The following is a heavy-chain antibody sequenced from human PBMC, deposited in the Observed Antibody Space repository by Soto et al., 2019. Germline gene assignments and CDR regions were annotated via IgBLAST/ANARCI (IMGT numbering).Heavy chain of an antibody. J-gene: IGHJ4*02. CDR3: VRDIYDILTGYSYFDY. Sequence: SETLSLTCSVSGGSISSYYWSWIRQPAGKGLEWIGRFYTSGSTNYNPSLKSRVTMSVDKSKNQFSLKLSSVTAADTAVYYCVRDIYDILTGYSYFDYWGQGTLVTVSS. D-gene: IGHD3-9*01. CDR2: FYTSGST. CDR1: GGSISSYY. V-gene: IGHV4-4*07.